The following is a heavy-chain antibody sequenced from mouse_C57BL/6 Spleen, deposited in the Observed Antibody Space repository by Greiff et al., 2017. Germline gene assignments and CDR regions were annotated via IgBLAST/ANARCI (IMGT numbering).Heavy chain of an antibody. D-gene: IGHD2-4*01. Sequence: QVHVKQPGAELVMPGASVKLSCKASGYTFTSYWMHWVKQRPGQGLEWIGEIDPSDSYTNYNQKFKGKSTLTVDKSSSTAYMQLSSLTSEDSAVYYCAIYYDYVHYWGQGTTLTVSS. CDR3: AIYYDYVHY. J-gene: IGHJ2*01. V-gene: IGHV1-69*01. CDR1: GYTFTSYW. CDR2: IDPSDSYT.